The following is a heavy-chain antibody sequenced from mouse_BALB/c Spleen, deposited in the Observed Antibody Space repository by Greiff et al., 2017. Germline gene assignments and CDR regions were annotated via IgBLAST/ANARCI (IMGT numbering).Heavy chain of an antibody. CDR2: IDPANGNT. CDR3: AREDYRYWYFDV. V-gene: IGHV14-3*02. CDR1: GFNIKDTY. Sequence: EVQLQQSGAELVKPGASVKLSCTASGFNIKDTYMHWVKQRPEQGLEWIGRIDPANGNTKYDPKFQGKATITADTSSSTAYMQLSSLTSEDSAVYYCAREDYRYWYFDVWGAGTTVTVSS. D-gene: IGHD2-14*01. J-gene: IGHJ1*01.